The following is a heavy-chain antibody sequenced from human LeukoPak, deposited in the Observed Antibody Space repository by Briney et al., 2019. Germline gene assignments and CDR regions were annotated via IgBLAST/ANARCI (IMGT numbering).Heavy chain of an antibody. CDR2: ISYDGSNK. CDR1: GFTFSSYA. D-gene: IGHD3-10*01. V-gene: IGHV3-30-3*01. CDR3: ARGDYYGSGSSV. J-gene: IGHJ4*02. Sequence: GRSLRLSCAASGFTFSSYAMHWVRQAPGKGLEWVAVISYDGSNKYYADSVKGRFTISRDNSKNTLYLQMNSLRAEDTAVYYCARGDYYGSGSSVWGQGTLVTVSS.